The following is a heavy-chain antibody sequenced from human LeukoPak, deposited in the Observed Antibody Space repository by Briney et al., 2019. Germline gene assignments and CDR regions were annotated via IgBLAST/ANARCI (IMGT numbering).Heavy chain of an antibody. CDR3: AKEDSDWEPDAFDI. D-gene: IGHD1-26*01. CDR1: GFTFSSYG. Sequence: PGGSLRLSCAASGFTFSSYGMHWVRQAPGKGLEWVAVISYDGSNKYYADSVKGRFTISRDNSKNTLYLQMNSLRAEDTAVYYCAKEDSDWEPDAFDIWGQGTMVTVSS. V-gene: IGHV3-30*18. CDR2: ISYDGSNK. J-gene: IGHJ3*02.